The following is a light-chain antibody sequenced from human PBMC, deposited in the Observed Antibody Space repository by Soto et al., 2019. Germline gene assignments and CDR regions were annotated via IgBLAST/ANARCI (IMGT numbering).Light chain of an antibody. CDR3: CSLTTSHTYV. V-gene: IGLV2-14*02. J-gene: IGLJ1*01. CDR1: VGL. Sequence: QSALTQPASVSGSPGQSITISCTGTVGLVSWYQQHPGKVPKLIIYDDTKRPSGVSSRFSGSKSGNSASLTISGLQADDEADYYCCSLTTSHTYVFGSGTKVTVL. CDR2: DDT.